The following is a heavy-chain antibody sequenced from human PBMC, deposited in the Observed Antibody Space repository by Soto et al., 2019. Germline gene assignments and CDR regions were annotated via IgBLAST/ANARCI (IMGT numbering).Heavy chain of an antibody. D-gene: IGHD3-10*01. V-gene: IGHV4-30-4*01. CDR2: IYYSGST. J-gene: IGHJ5*02. Sequence: SETLSLTCTVSGGSISSGDYYWSWIRQPPGKGLEWIGYIYYSGSTYYNPSLKCRVTISVDTSKNQFSLKLSSVTAADTAVYYCARALNYYGSGSYYMAWGQGTLVTVSS. CDR3: ARALNYYGSGSYYMA. CDR1: GGSISSGDYY.